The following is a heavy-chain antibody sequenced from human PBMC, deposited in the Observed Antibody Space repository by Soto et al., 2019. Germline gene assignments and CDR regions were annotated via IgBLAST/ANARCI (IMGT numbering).Heavy chain of an antibody. Sequence: QVQLVQSGAEVKKPGASVKVSCKASGYTFTGYYMHWVRQAPGQGLEWMGWINPNSGGTNYAQKFQGWVTMTRDTSISTAYMELSRLRSDDTAVYYCARDASGLIAYNWFDPWGQGTLVTVSS. CDR3: ARDASGLIAYNWFDP. J-gene: IGHJ5*02. CDR2: INPNSGGT. CDR1: GYTFTGYY. V-gene: IGHV1-2*04. D-gene: IGHD3-16*02.